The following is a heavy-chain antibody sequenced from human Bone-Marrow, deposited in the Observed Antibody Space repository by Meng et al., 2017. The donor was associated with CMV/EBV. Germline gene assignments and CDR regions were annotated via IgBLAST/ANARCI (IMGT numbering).Heavy chain of an antibody. D-gene: IGHD1-26*01. Sequence: SENVSCKDSRGSFSSYTISWVRQAPGQGSEWMGRIIPILGIANYAQKLQVRVTITADKSTSTAYMELSSLRSEDTAVYYCARDTRTYSGSLHSYYFDYWGQGTLVTVSS. V-gene: IGHV1-69*04. J-gene: IGHJ4*02. CDR2: IIPILGIA. CDR1: RGSFSSYT. CDR3: ARDTRTYSGSLHSYYFDY.